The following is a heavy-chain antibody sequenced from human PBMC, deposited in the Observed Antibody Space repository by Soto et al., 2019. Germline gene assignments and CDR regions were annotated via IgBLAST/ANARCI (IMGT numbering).Heavy chain of an antibody. Sequence: SETLSLTCAVYGGSFSGYYWSWIRQPPGKGLEWIGEINHSGSTNYNPSLKSRVTISVDTSKNQFSLKLSSVTAADTAVYYCARGSGPRRYCSSTSCPGNWFDPWGQGTLVTVSS. V-gene: IGHV4-34*01. CDR1: GGSFSGYY. CDR2: INHSGST. J-gene: IGHJ5*02. CDR3: ARGSGPRRYCSSTSCPGNWFDP. D-gene: IGHD2-2*01.